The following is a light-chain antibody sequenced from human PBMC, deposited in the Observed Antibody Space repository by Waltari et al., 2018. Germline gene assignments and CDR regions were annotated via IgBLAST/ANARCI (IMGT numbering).Light chain of an antibody. CDR2: KDI. CDR1: LAKKY. CDR3: YSAADGIWV. Sequence: LAKKYARWFQQRPGQAPVLVINKDIERSSGIPERFSGSASGTTVTLTISGAQVEDEADYYCYSAADGIWVFGGGTRLTVL. V-gene: IGLV3-27*01. J-gene: IGLJ3*02.